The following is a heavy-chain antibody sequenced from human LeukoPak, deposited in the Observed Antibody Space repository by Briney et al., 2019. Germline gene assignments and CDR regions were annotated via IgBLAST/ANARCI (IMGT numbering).Heavy chain of an antibody. CDR1: GFTFSSYA. V-gene: IGHV3-74*01. J-gene: IGHJ4*02. D-gene: IGHD1-1*01. CDR3: AGVSGWNPFHY. CDR2: INTDGSST. Sequence: PGGSLRLSCAASGFTFSSYAMSWVRQAPGKGLVWVSRINTDGSSTSYADSVKGRFTISRDNAKNTLYLQMNSLRAEDTAVYYCAGVSGWNPFHYWGQGTLVTVSS.